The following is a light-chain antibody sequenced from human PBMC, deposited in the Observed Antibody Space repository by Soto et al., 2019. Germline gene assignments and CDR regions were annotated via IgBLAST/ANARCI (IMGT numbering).Light chain of an antibody. V-gene: IGKV1-5*03. CDR1: QSISSW. CDR3: QQYNYYPYT. J-gene: IGKJ2*01. Sequence: DVQMTQSPSTLSASVGDRVTITCRASQSISSWLAWYQQKPGKAPKLLIHKASSLESGVPSRFSGSGSGTEFTLTISSLQPDDFATYYCQQYNYYPYTFGQGTKLEI. CDR2: KAS.